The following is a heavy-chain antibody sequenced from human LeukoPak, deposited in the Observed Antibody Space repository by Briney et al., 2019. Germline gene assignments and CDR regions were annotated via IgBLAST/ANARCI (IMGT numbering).Heavy chain of an antibody. V-gene: IGHV4-34*01. CDR1: GGSFSGYY. CDR3: ARDRKYYYHMDV. Sequence: SETLSLTCAVYGGSFSGYYWSWIRQPPGRGLEWIGEINHSGSTNYNPSLKSRVTISVDTSKNQFSLKLSSVTAADTAVYYCARDRKYYYHMDVWGKGTTVTVSS. D-gene: IGHD1-14*01. CDR2: INHSGST. J-gene: IGHJ6*03.